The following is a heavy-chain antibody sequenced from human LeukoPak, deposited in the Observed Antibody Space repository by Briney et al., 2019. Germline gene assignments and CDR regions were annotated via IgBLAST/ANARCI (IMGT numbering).Heavy chain of an antibody. Sequence: ASVKVSCKASGYTFTSYAMNWVRQAPGQGLEWMGWINTNTGNPTYAQGFTGRFVFSLDTSVSTAYLQISSLKAEDTAVYYCARVSPMIVVSQSLTDWGQGTLVTVSS. CDR1: GYTFTSYA. V-gene: IGHV7-4-1*02. CDR2: INTNTGNP. CDR3: ARVSPMIVVSQSLTD. J-gene: IGHJ4*02. D-gene: IGHD3-22*01.